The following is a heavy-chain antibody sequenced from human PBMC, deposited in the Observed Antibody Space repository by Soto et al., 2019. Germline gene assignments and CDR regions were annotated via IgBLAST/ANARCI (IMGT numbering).Heavy chain of an antibody. J-gene: IGHJ4*02. CDR2: ISADGIST. D-gene: IGHD5-12*01. CDR1: GFTLRTYW. V-gene: IGHV3-74*03. Sequence: GGAPGLSRAVSGFTLRTYWMHWGRQTPGKGLVWISRISADGISTTYADSVKGRFTVSRDNAKNTLDLQMNSLRAEDTAVYYCVRDRGYSGYDSWGQGTLVTVSS. CDR3: VRDRGYSGYDS.